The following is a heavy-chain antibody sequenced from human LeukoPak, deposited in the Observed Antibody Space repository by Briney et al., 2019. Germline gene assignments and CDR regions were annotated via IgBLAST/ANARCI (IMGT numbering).Heavy chain of an antibody. V-gene: IGHV4-4*07. D-gene: IGHD6-19*01. CDR3: ARDTTVASGMQF. J-gene: IGHJ4*02. CDR1: GGSISTYS. CDR2: VVTTTT. Sequence: SETLSLTCTVSGGSISTYSWTWVRQSPGKGLEWIGSVVTTTTNYSPALRSRVAISVHTSKNQFSLRLESVTTADTAVYYCARDTTVASGMQFRGQGALVTVSS.